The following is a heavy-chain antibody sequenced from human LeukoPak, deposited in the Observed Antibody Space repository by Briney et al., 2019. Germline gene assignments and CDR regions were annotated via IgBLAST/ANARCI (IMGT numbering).Heavy chain of an antibody. CDR1: GYTFIVHY. J-gene: IGHJ4*02. D-gene: IGHD6-19*01. CDR3: ARRPTGGWLQYYFDY. V-gene: IGHV1-2*02. Sequence: ASVKVSFKASGYTFIVHYIHWVRQAPGQGLEWMGWINLNSGDTKYAQKFQGRVTMTRDTSISTAYMELSRLRSDDTAVYFCARRPTGGWLQYYFDYRRQGSLVTVSS. CDR2: INLNSGDT.